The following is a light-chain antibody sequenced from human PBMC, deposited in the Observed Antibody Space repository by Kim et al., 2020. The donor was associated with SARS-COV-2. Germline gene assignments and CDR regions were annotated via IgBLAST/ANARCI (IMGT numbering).Light chain of an antibody. V-gene: IGLV3-19*01. CDR3: KSRDSSGNVV. Sequence: SSELTQDPAVSVALGQTVRITCQGDSLRSYYASWYQQKPGQAHVLVIYGRNNRPSGIPDRFSGSTSGNTASLTITGAQAEDEADYYCKSRDSSGNVVFGGGTQLTVL. J-gene: IGLJ2*01. CDR2: GRN. CDR1: SLRSYY.